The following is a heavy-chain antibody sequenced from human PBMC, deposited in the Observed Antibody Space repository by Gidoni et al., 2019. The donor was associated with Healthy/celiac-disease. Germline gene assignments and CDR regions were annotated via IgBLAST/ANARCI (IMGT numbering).Heavy chain of an antibody. J-gene: IGHJ4*02. CDR1: GYTVTSYG. D-gene: IGHD4-17*01. CDR3: AREKTDDGDYPEDY. CDR2: ISAYNGNT. V-gene: IGHV1-18*04. Sequence: HGQLVQSGAEVTKPGASVKVSCKASGYTVTSYGISWVRQAPGQGLEWMGWISAYNGNTNYAQKLQGRVTMTTDTSTSTAYMELRSLRSDDTAVYYWAREKTDDGDYPEDYWGQGTLVTVSS.